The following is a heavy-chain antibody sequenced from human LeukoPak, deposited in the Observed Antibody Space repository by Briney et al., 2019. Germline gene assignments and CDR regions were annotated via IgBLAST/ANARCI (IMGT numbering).Heavy chain of an antibody. V-gene: IGHV4-34*01. J-gene: IGHJ5*02. CDR2: INHSGST. CDR1: GGSFSGYY. Sequence: PSETLSLTCAVYGGSFSGYYWSWIRQPPGKGLEWIEEINHSGSTNYNPSLKSRVTISVDTSKNQFSLKLSSVTAADTAVYYCARGTIVVVPAATYYDFWSGYSWFDPWGQGTLVTVSS. CDR3: ARGTIVVVPAATYYDFWSGYSWFDP. D-gene: IGHD3-3*01.